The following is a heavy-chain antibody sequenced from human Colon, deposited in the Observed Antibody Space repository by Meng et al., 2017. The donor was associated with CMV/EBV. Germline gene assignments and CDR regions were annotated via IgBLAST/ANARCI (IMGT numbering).Heavy chain of an antibody. V-gene: IGHV3-20*04. D-gene: IGHD2-2*02. CDR1: GFTFSSYD. Sequence: GGSLRLSCAASGFTFSSYDMNWVRQAPGKGLEWVSGVNWSGSGARYAESVKGRFLISRDNARNSLSLQMNNLRAEDTALYYCVRGTLPAAVPGSFDVWGQGTMVTVSS. CDR3: VRGTLPAAVPGSFDV. J-gene: IGHJ3*01. CDR2: VNWSGSGA.